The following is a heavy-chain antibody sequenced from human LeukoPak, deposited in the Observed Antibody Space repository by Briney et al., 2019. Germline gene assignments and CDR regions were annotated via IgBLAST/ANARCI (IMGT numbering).Heavy chain of an antibody. CDR1: GFTFSSYA. V-gene: IGHV3-23*01. J-gene: IGHJ6*03. CDR2: ITGSGGST. D-gene: IGHD4-17*01. Sequence: GGSLRLSCAASGFTFSSYAVSWVRQAPGKGLEWVSVITGSGGSTYYADSVKGRLTISRDNSKNTLYLQMNSLRAEDTAIYYCAKYSVTTGYYYYYYIDFWGKGTTVTVSS. CDR3: AKYSVTTGYYYYYYIDF.